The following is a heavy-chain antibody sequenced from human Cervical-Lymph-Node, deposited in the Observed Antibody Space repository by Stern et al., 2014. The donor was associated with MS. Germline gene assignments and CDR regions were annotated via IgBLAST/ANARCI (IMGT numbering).Heavy chain of an antibody. V-gene: IGHV5-51*01. Sequence: VQLVQSGAEVKKPGESLKISCKLSGYSFTIYYIAWVGQMPGKGLERMGVIYPYDSDTTYSPSFQGQVTISADKSITTAYLQWSSLRASDTAMYYCARHVQGFDYWGQGTLVTVSS. CDR2: IYPYDSDT. CDR1: GYSFTIYY. CDR3: ARHVQGFDY. J-gene: IGHJ4*02.